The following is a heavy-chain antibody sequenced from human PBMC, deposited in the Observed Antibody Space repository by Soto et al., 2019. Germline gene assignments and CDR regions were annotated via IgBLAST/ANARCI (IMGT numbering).Heavy chain of an antibody. V-gene: IGHV3-23*01. D-gene: IGHD6-19*01. Sequence: XVSLSLSCAASGFPFGENAMSWVRQASGKGLEWVSGISDSGATTYYADSVRGRFTISRDNSKNTLYLQMKSLRAEDSASYYCAKEDTSSGSLDYWGQGALVTVS. CDR3: AKEDTSSGSLDY. CDR2: ISDSGATT. J-gene: IGHJ4*02. CDR1: GFPFGENA.